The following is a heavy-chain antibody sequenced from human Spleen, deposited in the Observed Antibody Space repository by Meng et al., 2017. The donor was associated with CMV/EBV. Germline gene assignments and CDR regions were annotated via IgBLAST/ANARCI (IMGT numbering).Heavy chain of an antibody. J-gene: IGHJ4*02. CDR1: GFTFTSYA. CDR2: ISFDGTNR. CDR3: ARVDNGYDLPFDY. Sequence: CTASGFTFTSYAIYWVRQAPGKGLEWVAFISFDGTNRYYADSVKGRFTISRDNSKKTLYLQMNSLRPEDTAVYYCARVDNGYDLPFDYWGQGTLVTVSS. D-gene: IGHD5-12*01. V-gene: IGHV3-30*04.